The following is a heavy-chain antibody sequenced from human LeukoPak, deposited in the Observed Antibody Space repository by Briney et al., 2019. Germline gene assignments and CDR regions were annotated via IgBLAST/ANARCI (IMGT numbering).Heavy chain of an antibody. V-gene: IGHV4-59*01. Sequence: PSETLSLTCTVSGGSISSYYWNWIRQPPGKGLEWIGYVSYSGSTDYNPSLKSRVTISVDTSKNQFSLKLSAVTAADTAVYYCARAYGSYSFDYWGQGTLVTVSS. J-gene: IGHJ4*02. CDR3: ARAYGSYSFDY. D-gene: IGHD1-26*01. CDR2: VSYSGST. CDR1: GGSISSYY.